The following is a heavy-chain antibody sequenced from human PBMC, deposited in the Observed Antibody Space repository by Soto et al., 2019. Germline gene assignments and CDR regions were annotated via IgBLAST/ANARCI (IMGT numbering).Heavy chain of an antibody. V-gene: IGHV3-48*02. Sequence: PGGSLRLSCAASGFTFSSYSMHWVRQAPGKGLEWVSYISSSSSTIYYADSVKGRFTISRDNAKNSLYLQMNSLRDEDTAVYYCASVGESITGPLDYWGQGTLVTVSS. J-gene: IGHJ4*02. CDR1: GFTFSSYS. D-gene: IGHD1-20*01. CDR3: ASVGESITGPLDY. CDR2: ISSSSSTI.